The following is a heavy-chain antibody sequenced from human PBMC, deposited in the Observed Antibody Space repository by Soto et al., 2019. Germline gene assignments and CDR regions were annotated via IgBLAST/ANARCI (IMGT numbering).Heavy chain of an antibody. CDR1: GFTFSTYT. CDR3: ARVSGYYYGMYV. D-gene: IGHD3-10*01. V-gene: IGHV3-21*01. CDR2: ITSSSGYI. Sequence: PGGSLRLSCAASGFTFSTYTMNWVRQAPGKGLEWVSSITSSSGYIYYADSVKGRFTISRDNAENSLYLQMNSLRAEDTAVYYCARVSGYYYGMYVWGQGTTVTVSS. J-gene: IGHJ6*02.